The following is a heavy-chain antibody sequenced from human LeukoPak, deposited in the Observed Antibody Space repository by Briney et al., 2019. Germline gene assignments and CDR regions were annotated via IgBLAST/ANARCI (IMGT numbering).Heavy chain of an antibody. D-gene: IGHD1-26*01. V-gene: IGHV3-7*01. J-gene: IGHJ4*02. CDR1: GFTFSSYS. Sequence: PGGSLRLSCAASGFTFSSYSMNWVRQAPGKGLEWVANIKEDGSEKYYVDSVRGRFTISRDNAKNSLYLQMNSLGAADTAVYYCARETWSGSYFDYWGQGTLVTVSS. CDR3: ARETWSGSYFDY. CDR2: IKEDGSEK.